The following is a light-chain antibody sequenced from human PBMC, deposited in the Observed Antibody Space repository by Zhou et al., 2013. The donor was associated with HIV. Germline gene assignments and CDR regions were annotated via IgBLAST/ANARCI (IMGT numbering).Light chain of an antibody. V-gene: IGKV1-39*01. Sequence: DTQMTQSPSSLSASVGDRVTITCQASQSVGSSFAWYQQKPGKAPSLLISGASILQSGVPSRFSGSGSGTEFTLTISSLQPEDFATYYCQQSYSTPSLFTFGPGTKVDIK. CDR2: GAS. CDR3: QQSYSTPSLFT. CDR1: QSVGSS. J-gene: IGKJ3*01.